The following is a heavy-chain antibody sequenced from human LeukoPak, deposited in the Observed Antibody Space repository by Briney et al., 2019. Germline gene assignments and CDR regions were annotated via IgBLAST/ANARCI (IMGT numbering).Heavy chain of an antibody. V-gene: IGHV4-39*01. CDR2: FYYSGST. J-gene: IGHJ4*02. D-gene: IGHD1-26*01. CDR1: GGSISSSSYY. Sequence: PSETLSLTCTVSGGSISSSSYYWGWIRQPPGKGLEWIGSFYYSGSTYYNPSLKSRVTISVDTSKNQFSLKLSSVTAADTAVYYCARHRRVGASFDYWGQGTLVTVSS. CDR3: ARHRRVGASFDY.